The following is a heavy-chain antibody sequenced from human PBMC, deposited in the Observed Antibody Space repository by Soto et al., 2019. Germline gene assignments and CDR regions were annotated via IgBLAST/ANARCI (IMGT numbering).Heavy chain of an antibody. CDR2: IYYSGST. CDR3: ARVKDTLYRHYYFDY. Sequence: SYTLSLTCTVTGDSSSSRSYYWGWIRQPPGKGLEWIGSIYYSGSTYNNPSLRSRVSMSIDTSKDQFSLKLKSVTAAETAVYFCARVKDTLYRHYYFDYWGQGTPVTVSS. V-gene: IGHV4-39*01. D-gene: IGHD2-15*01. CDR1: GDSSSSRSYY. J-gene: IGHJ4*02.